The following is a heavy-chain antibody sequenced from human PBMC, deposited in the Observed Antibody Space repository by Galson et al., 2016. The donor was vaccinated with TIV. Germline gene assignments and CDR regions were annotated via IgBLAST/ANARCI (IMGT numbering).Heavy chain of an antibody. Sequence: SLRLSCEASGFTFANYAMSWVRQAPGKGLEWVSTITSSGGPTYYADSVKGRFTISRNNPKNALYVQLSNLRAEDTAVYFCASRDIAVIPGTIVFDYWGQGTLVTVSS. CDR2: ITSSGGPT. CDR3: ASRDIAVIPGTIVFDY. J-gene: IGHJ4*02. V-gene: IGHV3-23*01. D-gene: IGHD2-2*01. CDR1: GFTFANYA.